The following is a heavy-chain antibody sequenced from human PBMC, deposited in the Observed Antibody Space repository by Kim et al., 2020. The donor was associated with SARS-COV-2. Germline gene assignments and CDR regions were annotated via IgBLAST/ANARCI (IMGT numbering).Heavy chain of an antibody. CDR2: IWYDGSNK. V-gene: IGHV3-33*01. D-gene: IGHD3-9*01. Sequence: GGSLRLSCAASGFTFSSYGMHWVRQAPGKGLEWVAVIWYDGSNKYYADSVKGRFTISRDNSKNTLYLQMNSLRAEDTAVYYCARVLKGLTGSTGGLDYWGQGTLVTVSS. CDR3: ARVLKGLTGSTGGLDY. J-gene: IGHJ4*02. CDR1: GFTFSSYG.